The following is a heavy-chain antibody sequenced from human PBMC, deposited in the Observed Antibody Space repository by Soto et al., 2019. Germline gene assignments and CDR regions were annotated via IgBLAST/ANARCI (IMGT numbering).Heavy chain of an antibody. CDR3: AKAKTDYSWENRPPFEY. Sequence: HPXGSLRLSCESSVFTLRNYAMTWVRHSPGKWLEWVSLISANDVGTYYAESVKTRFTISTDQSRNTVYLQMDSLRADDTAIYYCAKAKTDYSWENRPPFEYLGPGTLVIVSS. D-gene: IGHD2-15*01. CDR2: ISANDVGT. V-gene: IGHV3-23*01. CDR1: VFTLRNYA. J-gene: IGHJ4*02.